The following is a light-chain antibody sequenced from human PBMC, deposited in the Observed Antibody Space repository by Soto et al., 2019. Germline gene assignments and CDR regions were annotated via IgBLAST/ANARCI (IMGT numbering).Light chain of an antibody. Sequence: QSGLTQPPSVSAAPGQEVTISCAGSSSNVGHNSVSWYQQLPGTAPKLLIYDNNERPSGIPARFSGSKSGTSATLGITGLQTGDEAGYYCGAWDDRLTVYVFGSGTKVTVI. V-gene: IGLV1-51*01. CDR2: DNN. CDR3: GAWDDRLTVYV. CDR1: SSNVGHNS. J-gene: IGLJ1*01.